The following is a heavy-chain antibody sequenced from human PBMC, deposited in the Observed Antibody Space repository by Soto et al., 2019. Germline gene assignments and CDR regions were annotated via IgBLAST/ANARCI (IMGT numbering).Heavy chain of an antibody. V-gene: IGHV5-51*01. CDR3: ARTGDKQESNRYGAFDI. CDR1: GYSFTSYW. D-gene: IGHD5-18*01. CDR2: IYPGDSDT. Sequence: GESLKISCKGSGYSFTSYWIGWVRQMPGKGLEWMGIIYPGDSDTRYSPSFQGQVTISADKSISTAYLQWSSLKASDTAMYYCARTGDKQESNRYGAFDIWGQGTMVTVSS. J-gene: IGHJ3*02.